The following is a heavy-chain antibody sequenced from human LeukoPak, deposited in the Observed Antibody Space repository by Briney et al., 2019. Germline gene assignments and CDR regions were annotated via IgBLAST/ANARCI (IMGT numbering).Heavy chain of an antibody. CDR2: ISYEGSNK. V-gene: IGHV3-30-3*01. J-gene: IGHJ5*02. CDR3: ARDGRYYDILTGSHNWFDP. Sequence: GGSLRLSCAASGFTFSSYAMHWVRQAPGKGLEWVAVISYEGSNKYYADSVKGRFTISRDNSKNTLYLQMNSLRAEDTAVYYCARDGRYYDILTGSHNWFDPWGQGTLVTVSS. CDR1: GFTFSSYA. D-gene: IGHD3-9*01.